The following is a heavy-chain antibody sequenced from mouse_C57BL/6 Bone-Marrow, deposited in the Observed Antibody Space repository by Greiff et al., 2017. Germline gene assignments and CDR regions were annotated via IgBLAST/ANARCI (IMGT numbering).Heavy chain of an antibody. J-gene: IGHJ3*01. Sequence: VQLQQPGAELVKPGASVKLSCTASGYTFTSYWMHWVKQRPGQGLEWIGMIHPNSGSTNYNEKFKSKATLTIDKSSSTAYMQLSSLTAEDSAVYYCAIRAWFAYWGQGTLVTVSA. CDR2: IHPNSGST. CDR3: AIRAWFAY. CDR1: GYTFTSYW. V-gene: IGHV1-64*01.